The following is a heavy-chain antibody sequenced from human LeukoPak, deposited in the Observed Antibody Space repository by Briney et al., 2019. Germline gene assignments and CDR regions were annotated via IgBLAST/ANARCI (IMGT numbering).Heavy chain of an antibody. Sequence: ASVKVSCKAFGYTFIKYGLSWVRQAPGQGLEWMGWISTYNGNTNYPQKLQGRVNFITDTSASTAYMELRSLTSDDTAVYYCARGGDKLDYWGQGTPVTVSS. CDR3: ARGGDKLDY. D-gene: IGHD3-16*01. J-gene: IGHJ4*02. V-gene: IGHV1-18*01. CDR1: GYTFIKYG. CDR2: ISTYNGNT.